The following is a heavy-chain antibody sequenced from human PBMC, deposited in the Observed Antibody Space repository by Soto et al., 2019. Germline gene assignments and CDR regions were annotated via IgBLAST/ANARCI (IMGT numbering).Heavy chain of an antibody. Sequence: QVQLVQSGAEVKKPGASVKVSCKASGYTFTSYDINWVRQATGQGLEWMGWMNPNSGNTGYAQKFQGRVTMTRNTSISTAYMELSSLRSEDTALYYCTRGRPFSSYFLFASSRGIYYFDYWGQGSLVTVSS. CDR2: MNPNSGNT. CDR3: TRGRPFSSYFLFASSRGIYYFDY. D-gene: IGHD6-6*01. J-gene: IGHJ4*02. CDR1: GYTFTSYD. V-gene: IGHV1-8*01.